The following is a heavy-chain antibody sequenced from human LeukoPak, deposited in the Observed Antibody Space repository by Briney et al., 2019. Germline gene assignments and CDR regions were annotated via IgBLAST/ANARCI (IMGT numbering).Heavy chain of an antibody. J-gene: IGHJ6*02. CDR1: GYTFTGYY. CDR2: INPNSGGT. Sequence: GASVKVSCKASGYTFTGYYMHWVRQAPGQGLEWMGWINPNSGGTNYAQKFQGRVTMSRDTSISTAYMELSRLRSDDTAVYYCARECSAGSCHYYYGMDVWGQGTTVTVSS. D-gene: IGHD2-15*01. V-gene: IGHV1-2*02. CDR3: ARECSAGSCHYYYGMDV.